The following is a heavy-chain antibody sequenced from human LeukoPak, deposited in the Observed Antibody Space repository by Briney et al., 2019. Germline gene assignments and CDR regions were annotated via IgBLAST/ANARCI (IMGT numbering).Heavy chain of an antibody. D-gene: IGHD3-22*01. J-gene: IGHJ5*02. CDR1: GGTFSSYA. V-gene: IGHV1-69*04. Sequence: GASVKVSCKASGGTFSSYAISWVRQAPGQGLEWMGRIIPILGIANYAQKFQGRVTITADKSTSTAYMELSSLRSEDTAVYYCARGRYCDSSGYDWHWFDPWGQGTLVTVSS. CDR2: IIPILGIA. CDR3: ARGRYCDSSGYDWHWFDP.